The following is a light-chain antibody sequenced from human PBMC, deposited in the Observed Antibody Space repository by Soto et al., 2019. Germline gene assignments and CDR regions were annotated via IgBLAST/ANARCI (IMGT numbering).Light chain of an antibody. Sequence: QSALTQPASVSGSPGQSITIACTGTSSDVGGYNYVSWYQQYPGKAPRLVISDVSNRPSGVSNRFSCSKSGNSASLTISGLQAEDEADYYCSSYTSSSTYVFGTGTKVTVL. CDR2: DVS. V-gene: IGLV2-14*01. J-gene: IGLJ1*01. CDR1: SSDVGGYNY. CDR3: SSYTSSSTYV.